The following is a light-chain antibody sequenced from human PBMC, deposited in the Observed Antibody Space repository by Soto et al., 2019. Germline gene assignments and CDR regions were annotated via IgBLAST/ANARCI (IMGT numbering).Light chain of an antibody. Sequence: EIVLTQSPATLSLSPGERSTLSCRASQSVNNYLAWYQQKPGQXPRXLIYDTSDRASGIPARFSGSGSGTDFKLTISSLQSEDFAVYYCQQYNNWPRTFGQGTKV. CDR3: QQYNNWPRT. CDR1: QSVNNY. J-gene: IGKJ1*01. V-gene: IGKV3-11*01. CDR2: DTS.